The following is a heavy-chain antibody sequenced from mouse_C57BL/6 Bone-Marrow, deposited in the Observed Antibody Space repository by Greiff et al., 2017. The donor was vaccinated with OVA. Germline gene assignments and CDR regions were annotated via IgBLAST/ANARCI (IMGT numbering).Heavy chain of an antibody. CDR3: ARHGDYGSFFDT. V-gene: IGHV5-6*01. J-gene: IGHJ2*01. CDR2: ISSGGSYT. CDR1: GFTFSSYG. D-gene: IGHD1-1*01. Sequence: EVHLVESGGDLVKPGGSLKLSCAASGFTFSSYGMSWVCQTPDKRLEWVATISSGGSYTYYPDSVKGRFTISRDNAKNTLYLQMSSLKSEDTAMYYCARHGDYGSFFDTWGQGTTLSVSS.